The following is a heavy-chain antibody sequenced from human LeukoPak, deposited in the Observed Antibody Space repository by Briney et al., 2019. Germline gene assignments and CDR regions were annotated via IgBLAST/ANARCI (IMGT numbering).Heavy chain of an antibody. V-gene: IGHV4-38-2*01. J-gene: IGHJ4*02. CDR3: ARRTYFDY. CDR2: IYHSGST. CDR1: GYSISSGYY. Sequence: SETLSLTCSVSGYSISSGYYWGWIRQPPGKGLEWIGSIYHSGSTYYNPSLKSRVTISVDTSKNQFSLKLSSVTAADTAVYYCARRTYFDYWGQGTLVTVSS.